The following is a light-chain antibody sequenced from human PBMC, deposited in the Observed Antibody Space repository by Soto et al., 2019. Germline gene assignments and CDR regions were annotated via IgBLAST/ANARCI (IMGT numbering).Light chain of an antibody. CDR1: QSVGSD. CDR3: QQYHSRPIT. Sequence: TQARGTLSLAPGVRASLSCRASQSVGSDLAWYQQKPGQAPRLVIYDIFTRATGVPTRISGSGSGTEFTLTLTSLQSEDFAVYYCQQYHSRPITFGGGTKVDIK. V-gene: IGKV3D-15*01. J-gene: IGKJ4*01. CDR2: DIF.